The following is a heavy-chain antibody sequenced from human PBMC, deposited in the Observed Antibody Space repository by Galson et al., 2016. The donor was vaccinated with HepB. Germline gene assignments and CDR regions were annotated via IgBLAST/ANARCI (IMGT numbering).Heavy chain of an antibody. Sequence: QSGAEVKKPGESLKISCKVSGGTFSTYAINWVRQAPGQGLEWMGGIIPIFGTPNYAQKFQGRVTITADKSTSTAYMELSSLRSEDTAVYYCARDREVAATPGPHVFWYFYYMDVWGKGTTVTVSS. J-gene: IGHJ6*03. CDR1: GGTFSTYA. CDR3: ARDREVAATPGPHVFWYFYYMDV. CDR2: IIPIFGTP. D-gene: IGHD5-12*01. V-gene: IGHV1-69*06.